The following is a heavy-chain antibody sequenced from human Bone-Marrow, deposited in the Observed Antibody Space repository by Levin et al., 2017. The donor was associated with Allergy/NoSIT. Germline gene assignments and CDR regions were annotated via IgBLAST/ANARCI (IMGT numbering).Heavy chain of an antibody. D-gene: IGHD3-9*01. Sequence: PGGSLRLSCVASGFTLDDFAMHWVRQVPGKGLEWVSGISSDSGTTGYADSVRGRFSTYRDNVKNSLYLQMSSLRPEDTAFYYCAKAVDYDILTVYDHWGQGTLVTVSS. CDR3: AKAVDYDILTVYDH. V-gene: IGHV3-9*01. CDR2: ISSDSGTT. J-gene: IGHJ4*02. CDR1: GFTLDDFA.